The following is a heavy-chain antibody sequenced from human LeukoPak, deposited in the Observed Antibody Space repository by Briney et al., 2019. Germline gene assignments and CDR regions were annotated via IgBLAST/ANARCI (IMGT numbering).Heavy chain of an antibody. D-gene: IGHD6-19*01. Sequence: PGGSLRLSCEASGFTFSSHWMSWVRQAPGKGLEWVAIIKQDGGEKDYVDSVTGRFTISRDNAKNSLYLQMNSLRDEDTAVYYCARDTSAWRYGMDVWGQGTTVTVSS. CDR1: GFTFSSHW. V-gene: IGHV3-7*01. CDR3: ARDTSAWRYGMDV. CDR2: IKQDGGEK. J-gene: IGHJ6*02.